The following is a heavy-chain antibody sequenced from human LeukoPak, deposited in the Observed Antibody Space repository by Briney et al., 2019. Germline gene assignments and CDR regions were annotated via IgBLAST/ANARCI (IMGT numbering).Heavy chain of an antibody. CDR2: IKSKADGGTT. V-gene: IGHV3-15*01. CDR1: GFTFSNAW. D-gene: IGHD3-3*01. Sequence: GGSLRLSCAASGFTFSNAWMSWVRQAPGKGLEWVGRIKSKADGGTTDYAAPVKGRFTISRDDSKNTLYLQMNSLKTEDTAVYYCTLGRITIFGVRGGDDAFDIWGQGTMVTVSS. J-gene: IGHJ3*02. CDR3: TLGRITIFGVRGGDDAFDI.